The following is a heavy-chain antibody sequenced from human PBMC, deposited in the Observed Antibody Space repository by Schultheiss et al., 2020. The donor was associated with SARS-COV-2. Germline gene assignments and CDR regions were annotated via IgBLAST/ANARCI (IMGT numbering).Heavy chain of an antibody. CDR1: GGSISSSSYY. Sequence: SETLSLTCTVSGGSISSSSYYWGWIRQPPGKGLEWIGRIYTSGSTNYNPSLKSRVTMSVDTSKNQFSLKLSSVTAADTAVYYCARDTITIFGVGGYYFDYWGQGTLVTVSS. CDR3: ARDTITIFGVGGYYFDY. D-gene: IGHD3-3*01. CDR2: IYTSGST. V-gene: IGHV4-39*07. J-gene: IGHJ4*02.